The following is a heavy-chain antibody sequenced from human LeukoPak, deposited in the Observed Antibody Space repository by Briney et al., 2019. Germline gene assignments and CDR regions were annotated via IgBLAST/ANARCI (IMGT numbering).Heavy chain of an antibody. CDR1: GGTFSSYA. V-gene: IGHV1-69*01. CDR2: IIPIFGTA. CDR3: ARNYGSGSYYFGE. J-gene: IGHJ4*02. Sequence: GASVKVSCKASGGTFSSYAISWVRQAPGQGLEWMGGIIPIFGTANYAQKFQGRVTITADESTSTAYMELSRLRSDDTAVYYCARNYGSGSYYFGEWGQGTLVTVSS. D-gene: IGHD3-10*01.